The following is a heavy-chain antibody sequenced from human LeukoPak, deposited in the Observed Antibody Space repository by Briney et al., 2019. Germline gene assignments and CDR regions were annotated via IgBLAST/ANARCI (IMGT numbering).Heavy chain of an antibody. J-gene: IGHJ5*02. Sequence: SETLSLTCTVSGGSISSYYWSWIRQPPGKGLEWIGYIFYSGSTSYNPSLKSRVTISGDTSKNQFPLKLSSVTAADTAVYYCARHGYDISTGHNWFDPWGQGTLVTVSS. CDR3: ARHGYDISTGHNWFDP. D-gene: IGHD3-9*01. CDR1: GGSISSYY. V-gene: IGHV4-59*08. CDR2: IFYSGST.